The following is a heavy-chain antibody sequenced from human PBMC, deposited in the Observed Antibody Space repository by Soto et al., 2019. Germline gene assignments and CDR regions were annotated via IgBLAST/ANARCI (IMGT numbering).Heavy chain of an antibody. V-gene: IGHV1-2*04. CDR3: ARGTSDYGGNSAHDAFDI. D-gene: IGHD4-17*01. CDR1: GYTFTGYY. J-gene: IGHJ3*02. CDR2: INPNSGGT. Sequence: QVQLVQSGAEVKKPGASVKVSCKASGYTFTGYYMHWVRQAPGQGLEWMGWINPNSGGTNYAQKFQGWVTMTRDTSISTAYMELSRLRSDDTAVYYCARGTSDYGGNSAHDAFDIWGQGTMVTVSS.